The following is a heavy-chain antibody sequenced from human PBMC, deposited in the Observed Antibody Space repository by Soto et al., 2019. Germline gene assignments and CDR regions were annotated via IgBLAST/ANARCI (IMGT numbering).Heavy chain of an antibody. CDR1: GFIFSDYT. V-gene: IGHV3-48*02. D-gene: IGHD1-1*01. CDR2: ISSTSRSI. J-gene: IGHJ4*02. CDR3: TRVRTDYFDY. Sequence: EVQLVESGGGLVQPGGSLRLSCAASGFIFSDYTMIWVRQAPGKGLEWVSYISSTSRSIYYAESVKGRFTISRDNAKNSLYLQMNSLRDEDTAVYYCTRVRTDYFDYWGQRTLVTVSS.